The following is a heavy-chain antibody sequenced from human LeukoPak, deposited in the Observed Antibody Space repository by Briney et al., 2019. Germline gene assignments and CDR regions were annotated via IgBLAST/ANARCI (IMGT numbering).Heavy chain of an antibody. CDR2: ISSGSEII. CDR1: GXTFSTYN. V-gene: IGHV3-48*02. J-gene: IGHJ4*02. CDR3: ARNPAGIGDY. Sequence: GSLRLSCVASGXTFSTYNMNWVRQAPGKGLEWVSFISSGSEIIYYADSVKGRFTVSRDNYKKSLYLQMNSLRDVDTAVYYCARNPAGIGDYLGQGTLVTVSS. D-gene: IGHD1-1*01.